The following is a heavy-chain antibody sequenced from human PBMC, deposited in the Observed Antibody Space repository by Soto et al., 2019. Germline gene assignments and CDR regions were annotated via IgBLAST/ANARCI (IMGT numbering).Heavy chain of an antibody. D-gene: IGHD3-10*01. CDR1: GLTFRSYG. CDR2: IWYDGSNK. J-gene: IGHJ6*02. CDR3: ARDRLGYYYGHQSAYGMDV. Sequence: PVGSLRLSCAASGLTFRSYGMHWVRQAPGKGLEWVAVIWYDGSNKYYADSVKGRFTISRDNSKNTLYLQMNSLRAEDTAVYFCARDRLGYYYGHQSAYGMDVWGQGTTLTVSS. V-gene: IGHV3-33*01.